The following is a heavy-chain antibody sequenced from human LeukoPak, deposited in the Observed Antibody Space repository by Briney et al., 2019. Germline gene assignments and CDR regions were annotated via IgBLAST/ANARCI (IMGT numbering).Heavy chain of an antibody. D-gene: IGHD3-9*01. Sequence: PGGSLRLSCAASGFTFSSYAMSWVRQAPGKGLEWVSAISGSGGSTYYADSVKGRFTISRDNSKNTLYLQMNSLRAEDTAVYYCAKDSPLRSYYDILTFDYWGQGTLITVSS. J-gene: IGHJ4*02. CDR1: GFTFSSYA. CDR2: ISGSGGST. CDR3: AKDSPLRSYYDILTFDY. V-gene: IGHV3-23*01.